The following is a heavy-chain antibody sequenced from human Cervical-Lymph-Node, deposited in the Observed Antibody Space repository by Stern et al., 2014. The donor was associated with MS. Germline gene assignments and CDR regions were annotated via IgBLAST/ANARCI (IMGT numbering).Heavy chain of an antibody. CDR2: FDPEDGKT. CDR1: GYRLTALS. J-gene: IGHJ4*02. V-gene: IGHV1-24*01. D-gene: IGHD4-17*01. Sequence: QVQLVESGAEVKKPGASVKVSCKVSGYRLTALSMHWGRQAPGKGLEWMGGFDPEDGKTNYAQKFQGRVPMTEDASSDTAFMELSGLRSEDTAVFFCATGASSVSRFDYWGQGTLVTVSS. CDR3: ATGASSVSRFDY.